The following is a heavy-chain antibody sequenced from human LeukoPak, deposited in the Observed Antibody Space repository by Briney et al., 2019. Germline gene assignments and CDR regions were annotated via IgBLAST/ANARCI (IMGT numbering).Heavy chain of an antibody. Sequence: PGGSLRLSCAASGFTFSSYAKSWVRQAPGKGLEWVAVISYDGSNKYYADSVKGRFTISRDNSKNTLYLQMNSLRAEDTAVYYCAREYDYVWGSYRSVSYYFDYWGQGTLVTVSS. CDR2: ISYDGSNK. J-gene: IGHJ4*02. D-gene: IGHD3-16*02. CDR3: AREYDYVWGSYRSVSYYFDY. CDR1: GFTFSSYA. V-gene: IGHV3-30-3*01.